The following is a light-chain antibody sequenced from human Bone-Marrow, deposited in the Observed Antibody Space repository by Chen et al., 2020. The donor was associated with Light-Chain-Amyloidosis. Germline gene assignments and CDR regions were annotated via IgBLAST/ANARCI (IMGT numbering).Light chain of an antibody. Sequence: SYVLTQPSSVSVAPGQTATIACGGNNIGSTSVHWYQQTPGQAPLLVVYDDSDPPPGIPQRLSGSNSGNTATLTISRVEAGDEADYYCQVWDSSSDRPVFGGGTKLTVL. J-gene: IGLJ3*02. V-gene: IGLV3-21*02. CDR1: NIGSTS. CDR3: QVWDSSSDRPV. CDR2: DDS.